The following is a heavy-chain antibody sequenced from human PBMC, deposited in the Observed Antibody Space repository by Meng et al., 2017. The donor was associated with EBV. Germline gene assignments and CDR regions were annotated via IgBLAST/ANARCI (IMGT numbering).Heavy chain of an antibody. CDR2: LHHSGST. D-gene: IGHD3-9*01. Sequence: QVQLQQVGAGLLKPSXXXXLTXXVXGGAVNGYFWSWVRQPPVKGLEWIGELHHSGSTNYNPSLKSRLRISVDTSKNQFSLNLTSVTAADTAVYYCARVSPKRYFDYLAPPDYWGQGTLVTVSS. CDR3: ARVSPKRYFDYLAPPDY. V-gene: IGHV4-34*01. CDR1: GGAVNGYF. J-gene: IGHJ4*02.